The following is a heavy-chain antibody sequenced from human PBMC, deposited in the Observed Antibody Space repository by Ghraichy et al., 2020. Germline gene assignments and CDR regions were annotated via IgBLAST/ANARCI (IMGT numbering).Heavy chain of an antibody. CDR3: ARQRGSGSPPYYFDS. V-gene: IGHV4-39*01. CDR2: VYYSGSS. J-gene: IGHJ4*02. D-gene: IGHD3-22*01. CDR1: GGSISSITYY. Sequence: SPTLSLTCTVSGGSISSITYYWGWIRQPPGKGLEWIGTVYYSGSSYYNSSLKSRVTISVDTSKNQFSLKVSSVTAADTAVYFCARQRGSGSPPYYFDSWGQGTLVTVSS.